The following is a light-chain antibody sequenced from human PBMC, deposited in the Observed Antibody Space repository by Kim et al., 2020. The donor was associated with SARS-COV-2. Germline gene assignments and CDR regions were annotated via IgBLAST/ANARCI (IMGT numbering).Light chain of an antibody. CDR3: LQYYSFPHT. V-gene: IGKV1-17*03. Sequence: DIQMTQSPSAMSASVGDRVAITCRASQGIRGYLAWFQQKPGKVPQRLIYDTSNLHSGVPSRFSGTGSGTEYTLTISSLQPEDFTTYYCLQYYSFPHTFGQGTKVEIK. J-gene: IGKJ2*01. CDR1: QGIRGY. CDR2: DTS.